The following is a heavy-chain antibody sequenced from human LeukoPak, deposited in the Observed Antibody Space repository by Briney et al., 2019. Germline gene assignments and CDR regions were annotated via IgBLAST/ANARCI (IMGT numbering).Heavy chain of an antibody. CDR1: GGSISSYY. J-gene: IGHJ5*02. V-gene: IGHV4-4*07. Sequence: SETLSLTCTVSGGSISSYYWNWIRQPAGKGLEWIGRIYNSGSTSYNPSLKSRVTISLDTSKNQFSLKLSSVTAADTAVYYCARSGNINYNRFDPWVQGTLVTVSS. CDR2: IYNSGST. D-gene: IGHD3-10*01. CDR3: ARSGNINYNRFDP.